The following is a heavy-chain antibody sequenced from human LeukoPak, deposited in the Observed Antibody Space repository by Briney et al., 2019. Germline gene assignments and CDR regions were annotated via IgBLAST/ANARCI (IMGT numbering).Heavy chain of an antibody. CDR3: ARGSLALEPPFGY. D-gene: IGHD1-1*01. CDR2: TVPNSGAT. CDR1: GYTFTDSS. J-gene: IGHJ4*02. V-gene: IGHV1-2*02. Sequence: ASVKVSCKASGYTFTDSSLHWVRQAPGHGLEWMGWTVPNSGATNYAQKFQGRVTMTRDTSINTAYMELSSLRSDDTAGYYCARGSLALEPPFGYWGQGTLVTVSS.